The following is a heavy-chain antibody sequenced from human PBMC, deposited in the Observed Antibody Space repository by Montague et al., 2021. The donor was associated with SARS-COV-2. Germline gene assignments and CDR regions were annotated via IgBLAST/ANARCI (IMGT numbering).Heavy chain of an antibody. CDR2: IYSGGST. CDR1: GFTVSSNY. CDR3: ARPALESYSKSWYLDY. Sequence: SLRLSCAASGFTVSSNYMSWVRQAPGKGLEWVSVIYSGGSTNYADSVKGRFTISRDTSKNTLYLQMNSLRAEDTAVYYCARPALESYSKSWYLDYWGQGTLVTVSS. V-gene: IGHV3-66*04. D-gene: IGHD6-13*01. J-gene: IGHJ4*02.